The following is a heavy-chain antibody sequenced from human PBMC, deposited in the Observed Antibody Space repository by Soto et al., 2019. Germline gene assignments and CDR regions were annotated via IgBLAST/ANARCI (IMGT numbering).Heavy chain of an antibody. CDR2: ISYDGSNK. D-gene: IGHD3-22*01. V-gene: IGHV3-30-3*01. CDR1: GFTFSSYA. CDR3: ARDRNGDYDSSGYSAFDI. J-gene: IGHJ3*02. Sequence: GGSLRLSCAASGFTFSSYAMHWVRQAPGKGLEWVAVISYDGSNKYYADSVKGRFTISRDNSKNTLYLQMNSLRAEDTAVYYCARDRNGDYDSSGYSAFDIWGQGTMVTVSS.